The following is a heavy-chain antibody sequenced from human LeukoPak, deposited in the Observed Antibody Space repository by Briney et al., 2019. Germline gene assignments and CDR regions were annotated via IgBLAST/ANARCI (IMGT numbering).Heavy chain of an antibody. CDR2: ISGSGGST. D-gene: IGHD2-15*01. Sequence: GGSLRLSCAASGFTFSSYAMSWVRQAPGKGLKWVSAISGSGGSTYYADSVKGRFTISRDNSKNTLYLQMNSLRAEDTAVYYCAKLYCSGGSCYGIDYWGQGTLVTVSS. J-gene: IGHJ4*02. CDR1: GFTFSSYA. V-gene: IGHV3-23*01. CDR3: AKLYCSGGSCYGIDY.